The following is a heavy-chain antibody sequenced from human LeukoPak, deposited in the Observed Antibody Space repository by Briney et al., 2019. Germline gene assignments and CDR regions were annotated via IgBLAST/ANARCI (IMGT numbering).Heavy chain of an antibody. J-gene: IGHJ4*02. CDR2: IRSKLYGGSA. D-gene: IGHD1/OR15-1a*01. CDR1: GFNFGDHA. CDR3: ARRGNEQQYHRHPQ. V-gene: IGHV3-49*04. Sequence: PGGSLRLSCTTSGFNFGDHAMTWVRQAPGKGLQWIGFIRSKLYGGSADYAASVKGRFYMSRDDSMRIVYLEMSSLRTDDTAVYFWARRGNEQQYHRHPQWGQGNLGTVAS.